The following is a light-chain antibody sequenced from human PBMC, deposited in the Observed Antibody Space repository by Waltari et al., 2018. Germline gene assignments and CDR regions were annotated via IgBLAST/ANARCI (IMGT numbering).Light chain of an antibody. CDR3: QQYDGIVVT. CDR2: STS. J-gene: IGKJ4*01. V-gene: IGKV3-20*01. CDR1: QTVSTIA. Sequence: IVLTQSPVTLSLSPGDRATLSCRASQTVSTIALSWYQQKPGQAPRVLIYSTSNRATGIPDRVRGRGCETDFTLTINRLAPEDFAMYYCQQYDGIVVTFGGGTKVEI.